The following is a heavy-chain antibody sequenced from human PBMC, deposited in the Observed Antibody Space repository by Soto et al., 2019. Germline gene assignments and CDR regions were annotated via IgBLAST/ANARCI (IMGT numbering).Heavy chain of an antibody. CDR3: AKDGTGGGQPISDFDY. D-gene: IGHD2-15*01. J-gene: IGHJ4*02. Sequence: GGSLRLSCAASGFTFSSYAMSWVRQAPGKGLEWVSAISGSGGSTYYADSVKGRFTISRDNSKNTLYLQMNSLRAEDTAVYYCAKDGTGGGQPISDFDYWGQGTLVTVSS. CDR2: ISGSGGST. CDR1: GFTFSSYA. V-gene: IGHV3-23*01.